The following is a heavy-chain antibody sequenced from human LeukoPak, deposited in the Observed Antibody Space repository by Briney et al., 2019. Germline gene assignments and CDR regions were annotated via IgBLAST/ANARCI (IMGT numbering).Heavy chain of an antibody. V-gene: IGHV1-18*01. CDR2: ISAYNGNT. J-gene: IGHJ6*03. CDR1: GYTFTSYG. Sequence: VASVKVSCKASGYTFTSYGISWVRQAPGQGLEWMGWISAYNGNTNYAQKLQGRVTMTTDTSTSTAYMELRSLRSDDTAVYYCARVPRHSSIAAQAPYYYYYYMDVWGKGTTVTVSS. CDR3: ARVPRHSSIAAQAPYYYYYYMDV. D-gene: IGHD6-6*01.